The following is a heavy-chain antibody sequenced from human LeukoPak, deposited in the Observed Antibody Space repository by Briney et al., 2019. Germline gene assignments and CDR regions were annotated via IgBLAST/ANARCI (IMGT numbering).Heavy chain of an antibody. CDR1: GYTFTSYG. D-gene: IGHD5-24*01. V-gene: IGHV1-18*01. CDR3: ARDSDGYNFNYFDY. CDR2: ISAYNGNT. Sequence: ASVKVSCKASGYTFTSYGISWVRQAPGQGLEWMGWISAYNGNTNYAQKLQGRVTMTTDTSTSTAYMELRSLRSDDTAVYYCARDSDGYNFNYFDYWGQGTLVTVSS. J-gene: IGHJ4*02.